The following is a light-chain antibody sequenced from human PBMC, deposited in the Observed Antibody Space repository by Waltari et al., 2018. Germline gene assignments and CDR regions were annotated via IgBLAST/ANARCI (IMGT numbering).Light chain of an antibody. CDR1: QSISEY. V-gene: IGKV1-39*01. J-gene: IGKJ4*01. CDR2: GAS. Sequence: DIQMTQSPSSLSASVGEKVTITCRASQSISEYLNWYRQKPGKAPKLLIYGASSLQSGVPSRFSGSGSGTDFTLSITSLQPEDSATYYCQQSYTFGGGTKVEIK. CDR3: QQSYT.